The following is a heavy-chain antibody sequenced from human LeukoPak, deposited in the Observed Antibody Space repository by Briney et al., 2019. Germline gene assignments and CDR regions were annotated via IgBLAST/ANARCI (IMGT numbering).Heavy chain of an antibody. Sequence: GSLRLSCAASGFTFSSYWMSWVRQAPGKGLEWVANIKQDGSEKYYVDSVKGRFTISRDNAKNSLYLQMNSLRAEDTAVYYCATSNRGDFWSGYSLFDYWGQGTLVTVSS. CDR2: IKQDGSEK. CDR3: ATSNRGDFWSGYSLFDY. V-gene: IGHV3-7*01. D-gene: IGHD3-3*01. J-gene: IGHJ4*02. CDR1: GFTFSSYW.